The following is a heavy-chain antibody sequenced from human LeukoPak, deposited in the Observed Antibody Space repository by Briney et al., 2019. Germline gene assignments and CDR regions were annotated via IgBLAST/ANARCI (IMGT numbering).Heavy chain of an antibody. D-gene: IGHD3-22*01. CDR2: IRKKINSYST. J-gene: IGHJ4*02. CDR3: ATSQGSGYLGY. Sequence: GGSLRLSCAASGFTFSDHYMDWVRQAQGKGLEWVGRIRKKINSYSTEYAASVKGRFTISRDDSKKSVYLQMNSLRSEDTAVYYCATSQGSGYLGYWGQGTLVTVSS. CDR1: GFTFSDHY. V-gene: IGHV3-72*01.